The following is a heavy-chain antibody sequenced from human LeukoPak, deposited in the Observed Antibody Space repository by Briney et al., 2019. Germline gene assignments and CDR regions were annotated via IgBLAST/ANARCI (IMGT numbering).Heavy chain of an antibody. CDR2: ITDSGGDT. CDR1: GFTFSSYA. J-gene: IGHJ4*02. V-gene: IGHV3-23*01. Sequence: GGSLRLSCAASGFTFSSYAMTWVRQAPGKGLEWVSAITDSGGDTYHADSGKGRFTISRDNSKNTLYMQMNSLRAEDTAIYYCVKGSERSRPYYFDYWGQGTLVTVSS. D-gene: IGHD3-3*01. CDR3: VKGSERSRPYYFDY.